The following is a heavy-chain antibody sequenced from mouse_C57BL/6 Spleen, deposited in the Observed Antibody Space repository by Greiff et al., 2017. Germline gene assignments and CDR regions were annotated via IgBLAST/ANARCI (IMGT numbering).Heavy chain of an antibody. D-gene: IGHD2-1*01. CDR2: IYPGDGDT. CDR1: GYAFSSSW. V-gene: IGHV1-82*01. Sequence: VQLKQSGPELVKPGASVKISCKASGYAFSSSWMNWVKQRPGKGLEWIGRIYPGDGDTNYNGKFKGKATLTADKSSSTAYMQLSSLTSEYSAVYFCARSRIYYGNYVLFDYWGQGTTLTVSS. J-gene: IGHJ2*01. CDR3: ARSRIYYGNYVLFDY.